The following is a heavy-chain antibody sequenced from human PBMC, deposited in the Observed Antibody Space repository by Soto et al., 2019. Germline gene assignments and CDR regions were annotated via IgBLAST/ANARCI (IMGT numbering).Heavy chain of an antibody. CDR3: AKDSQKWLLLYDAIDI. Sequence: GGSLRLSCAASGFTFSSYGMHWVRQAPGKGLEWVAVISYDGSNKYYADSVKGRFTISRDNSKNTLYLQMNSLRAEDTAVYYCAKDSQKWLLLYDAIDIWGQGTMVTVSS. J-gene: IGHJ3*02. CDR1: GFTFSSYG. D-gene: IGHD6-19*01. V-gene: IGHV3-30*18. CDR2: ISYDGSNK.